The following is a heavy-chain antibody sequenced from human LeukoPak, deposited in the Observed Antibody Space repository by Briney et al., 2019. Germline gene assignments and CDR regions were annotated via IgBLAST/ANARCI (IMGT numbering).Heavy chain of an antibody. CDR3: AGYGLKGCATSGNCYTSYYYYGMDV. V-gene: IGHV5-51*01. J-gene: IGHJ6*02. CDR1: GYSFLDYW. CDR2: IFPHDSDI. Sequence: GESLKISCKGSGYSFLDYWIGWVRQMPGKGPEWMGIIFPHDSDIKYSPSFQGQVTISVDKSISTAYVQWSSLKASDSAMYYCAGYGLKGCATSGNCYTSYYYYGMDVWGQGTAVTVSS. D-gene: IGHD2-2*02.